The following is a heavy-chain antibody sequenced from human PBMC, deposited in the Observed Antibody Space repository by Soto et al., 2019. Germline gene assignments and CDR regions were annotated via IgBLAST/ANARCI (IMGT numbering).Heavy chain of an antibody. CDR1: GFTFSICG. V-gene: IGHV3-7*01. D-gene: IGHD1-26*01. CDR2: IRQDGSEK. CDR3: ARSYPASSSNPFDY. J-gene: IGHJ4*02. Sequence: EVQLVESGGGLVQPGGSLRVSCAVYGFTFSICGMSWVRQAPGKGLEWVANIRQDGSEKYYVDSVKGRFTISRDNAKNSLFLQMNSLRAEDTAVYYCARSYPASSSNPFDYWGQGTLVTVSS.